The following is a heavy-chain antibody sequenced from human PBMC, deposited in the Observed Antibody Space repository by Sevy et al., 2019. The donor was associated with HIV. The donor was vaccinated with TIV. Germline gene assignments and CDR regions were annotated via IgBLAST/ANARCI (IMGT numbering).Heavy chain of an antibody. D-gene: IGHD3-10*01. V-gene: IGHV3-30*02. J-gene: IGHJ4*02. CDR1: GFSFSSYG. Sequence: GGSLRLSCAASGFSFSSYGMHWVRQAPGKGLEWMSYIQYDGSNKDYADSVKGRFTISRDNSKNTLYLKMNSLRVEDTVGFYCVKEGGGGGGDHWGQGTLVTVSS. CDR3: VKEGGGGGGDH. CDR2: IQYDGSNK.